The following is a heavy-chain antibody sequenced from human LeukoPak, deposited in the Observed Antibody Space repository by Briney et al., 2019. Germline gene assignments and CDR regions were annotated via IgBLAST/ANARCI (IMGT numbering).Heavy chain of an antibody. J-gene: IGHJ4*02. Sequence: PGGSLRLSCAASGFTFSSYSMNWVRQAPGKGLEWVSYISSSSSTIYYADSVKGRFTISRDNAKNSLYLQMNSLGAEDTAVYYCAREFGLLWFGELWAPPDYWGQGTLVTVSS. CDR1: GFTFSSYS. V-gene: IGHV3-48*01. CDR3: AREFGLLWFGELWAPPDY. D-gene: IGHD3-10*01. CDR2: ISSSSSTI.